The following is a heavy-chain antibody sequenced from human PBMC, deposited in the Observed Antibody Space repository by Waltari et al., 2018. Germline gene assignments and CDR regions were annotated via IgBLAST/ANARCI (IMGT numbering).Heavy chain of an antibody. CDR3: ARVGVPAVTSEYYFDY. V-gene: IGHV4-59*11. J-gene: IGHJ4*02. D-gene: IGHD3-16*01. Sequence: QVQLQESGPGLVKPSETLSLTCTVSGGSISSHYWSWIRQRPGKGLEWIGYIYYSGSTNYNPSLKSRVTISVDTSKNQFSLKLSSVTAADTAVYYCARVGVPAVTSEYYFDYWGQGTLVTVSS. CDR1: GGSISSHY. CDR2: IYYSGST.